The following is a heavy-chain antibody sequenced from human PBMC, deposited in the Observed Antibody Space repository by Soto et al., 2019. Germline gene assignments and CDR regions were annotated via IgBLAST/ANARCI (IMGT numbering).Heavy chain of an antibody. D-gene: IGHD2-21*02. J-gene: IGHJ3*02. CDR3: ARERAYCGGDCSGAFDI. CDR2: IYYSGST. V-gene: IGHV4-59*01. CDR1: GGSISSYY. Sequence: LSLTCTVSGGSISSYYWSWIRRPPGKGLEWIGYIYYSGSTNYNPSLKSRVTISVDTSKNQFSLKLSSVTAADTAVYYCARERAYCGGDCSGAFDIWGQGTMVTVSS.